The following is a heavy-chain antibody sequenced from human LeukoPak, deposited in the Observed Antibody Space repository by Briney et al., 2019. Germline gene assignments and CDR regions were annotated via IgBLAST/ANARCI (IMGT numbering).Heavy chain of an antibody. J-gene: IGHJ6*02. CDR1: GYTFTGYY. CDR3: ARDRGRYYGMDV. V-gene: IGHV1-18*04. Sequence: ASVKVSCKASGYTFTGYYMHWVRQAPGQGLEGMGWISAYNGNTNYAQKLQGRATMTTDTSTSTAYMELRSLRSDDTAVYYCARDRGRYYGMDVWGQGTTVTVSS. CDR2: ISAYNGNT.